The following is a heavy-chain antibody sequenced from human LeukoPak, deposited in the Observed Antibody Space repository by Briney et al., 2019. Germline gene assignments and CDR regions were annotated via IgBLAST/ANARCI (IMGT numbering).Heavy chain of an antibody. CDR3: ARAPYGNYNVDWCDP. D-gene: IGHD4-11*01. CDR1: GGSFSGYY. V-gene: IGHV4-34*01. Sequence: SETLSLTRAVYGGSFSGYYWNWIRQPPGKGLEWIGEINHSGSTNYNPSLKSRVTIPVDTSKNQFSLKLSSVTAADTAVYYCARAPYGNYNVDWCDPWAKGTLVTVSS. CDR2: INHSGST. J-gene: IGHJ5*02.